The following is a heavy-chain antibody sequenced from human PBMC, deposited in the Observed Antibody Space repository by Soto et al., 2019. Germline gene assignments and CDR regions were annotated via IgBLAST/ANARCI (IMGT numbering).Heavy chain of an antibody. V-gene: IGHV3-23*01. CDR2: ISGSGGST. J-gene: IGHJ6*02. CDR1: GFTFSSYA. D-gene: IGHD3-22*01. CDR3: AKDRKTYYYDSSGYPAGDV. Sequence: GGSLRLSCAASGFTFSSYAMSWVRQAPGKGLEWVSAISGSGGSTYYADTVKGRFTISRDNSKNTLYLQMNSLRAEDTAVYYCAKDRKTYYYDSSGYPAGDVWGQGTTVTVSS.